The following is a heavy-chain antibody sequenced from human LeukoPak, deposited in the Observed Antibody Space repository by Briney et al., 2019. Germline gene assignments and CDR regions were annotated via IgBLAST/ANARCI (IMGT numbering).Heavy chain of an antibody. CDR2: INPSGGST. CDR3: AAAGGPRYYMDV. J-gene: IGHJ6*03. CDR1: GYTFTGYY. D-gene: IGHD2-15*01. V-gene: IGHV1-46*03. Sequence: EASVKVSCKASGYTFTGYYMHWVRQAPGQGLEWMGIINPSGGSTSYAQKFQGRVTMTRDMSTSTVYMELSSLRSEDTAVYYCAAAGGPRYYMDVWGKGTTVTVSS.